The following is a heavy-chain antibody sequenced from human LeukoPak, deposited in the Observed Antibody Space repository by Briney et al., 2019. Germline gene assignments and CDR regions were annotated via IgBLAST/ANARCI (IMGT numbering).Heavy chain of an antibody. V-gene: IGHV3-21*01. Sequence: GGSLRLSCAASGFTFNVYTMNWVRQTPGKGLEWVSSISPSSNIIHYRDSVRGRFTISRDNAKNSLYLQMNSLRAEDTAVYFCARILLRSESYYNPSDYWGQGTLVTVSA. CDR3: ARILLRSESYYNPSDY. CDR1: GFTFNVYT. J-gene: IGHJ4*02. D-gene: IGHD3-10*01. CDR2: ISPSSNII.